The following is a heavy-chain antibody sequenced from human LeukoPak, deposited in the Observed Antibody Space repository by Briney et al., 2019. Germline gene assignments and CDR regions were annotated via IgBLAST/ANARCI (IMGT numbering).Heavy chain of an antibody. V-gene: IGHV4-59*08. CDR1: GGSISSYY. J-gene: IGHJ6*02. CDR3: ARAGRPGRFGRDGMDV. Sequence: SETLSLTCTVSGGSISSYYWSWIRQPPGEGLEWIGYIYYSGSTNHNPSLKSRVTISVDTSKNQFSLKLSSVTAADTAVYYCARAGRPGRFGRDGMDVWGQGTTVTVSS. CDR2: IYYSGST. D-gene: IGHD1-26*01.